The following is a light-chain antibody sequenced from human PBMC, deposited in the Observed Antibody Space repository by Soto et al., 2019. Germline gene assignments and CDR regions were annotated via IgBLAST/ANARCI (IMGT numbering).Light chain of an antibody. CDR2: GAS. CDR3: QQYGRT. J-gene: IGKJ2*01. V-gene: IGKV3-15*01. Sequence: EIVMTQSPATLSVSPGERATLSCRASQSVSSNLAWYQQKPGQAPRLLIYGASTRATGIPARFRGSGSGTDFTLTINRLEPEDFAVYYCQQYGRTFGQGTKLEIK. CDR1: QSVSSN.